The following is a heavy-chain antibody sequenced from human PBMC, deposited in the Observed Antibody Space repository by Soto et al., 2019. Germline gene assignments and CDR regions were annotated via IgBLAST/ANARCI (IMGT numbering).Heavy chain of an antibody. J-gene: IGHJ6*02. Sequence: QVQLQESGPGLVKPSDTLSLTCAISGGPMTNYYCSWFRQSPGQGLEWLGYMNYDGYTSYNPSLSSRVTISLDTSKKYFSLNLNSVTAADTALYYCARQGFGPLHGLVDVWGQGTTVTVSS. CDR1: GGPMTNYY. CDR3: ARQGFGPLHGLVDV. CDR2: MNYDGYT. D-gene: IGHD3-10*01. V-gene: IGHV4-59*08.